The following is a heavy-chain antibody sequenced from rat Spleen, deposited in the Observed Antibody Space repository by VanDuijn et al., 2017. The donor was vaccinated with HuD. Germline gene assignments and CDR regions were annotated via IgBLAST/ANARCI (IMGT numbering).Heavy chain of an antibody. D-gene: IGHD2-2*01. J-gene: IGHJ1*01. Sequence: EVQLVESDGGLVQPGRSLKLSCAASGFTFSDFFMAWVRQAPTKGLEWVATISYDGNNTYYRDSVKGRFTISRDNAKNTLFLQMDSLRSEDTATYHCARAGYLRDWYFDFWGPGAMVTVSS. V-gene: IGHV5-29*01. CDR3: ARAGYLRDWYFDF. CDR1: GFTFSDFF. CDR2: ISYDGNNT.